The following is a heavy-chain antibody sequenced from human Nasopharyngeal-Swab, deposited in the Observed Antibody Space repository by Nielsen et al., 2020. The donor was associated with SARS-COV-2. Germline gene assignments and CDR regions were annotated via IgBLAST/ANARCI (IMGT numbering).Heavy chain of an antibody. D-gene: IGHD3-22*01. CDR3: ARAIEGSSGYFGGY. Sequence: GESLKISCAASGFTFSSYSMNWVRQAPGKGLEWVSSISSSSSYIYYADSVKGRFTISRDNVKNSLYLQMNSLRAEDTAVYYCARAIEGSSGYFGGYWGQGTLVTVSS. J-gene: IGHJ4*02. CDR2: ISSSSSYI. V-gene: IGHV3-21*01. CDR1: GFTFSSYS.